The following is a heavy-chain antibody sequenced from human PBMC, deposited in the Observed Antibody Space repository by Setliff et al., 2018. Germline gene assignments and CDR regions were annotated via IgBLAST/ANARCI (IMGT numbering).Heavy chain of an antibody. CDR2: INPSGGST. CDR3: ATRRHYYDSSGYRYYYYYYGMDV. Sequence: ASVKVSCKASGYTFTSYYMHWVRQAPGQGLEWMGRINPSGGSTSYAQKFQGRVTMTRDTSTSTVYMELSSLRSEDTAVYYCATRRHYYDSSGYRYYYYYYGMDVWGQGTTVTVSS. V-gene: IGHV1-46*01. CDR1: GYTFTSYY. J-gene: IGHJ6*02. D-gene: IGHD3-22*01.